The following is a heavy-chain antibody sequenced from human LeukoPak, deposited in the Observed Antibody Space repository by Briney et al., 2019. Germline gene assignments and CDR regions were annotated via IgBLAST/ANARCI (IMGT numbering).Heavy chain of an antibody. V-gene: IGHV3-7*04. CDR3: VRGDWYFES. CDR1: GFNFTDSR. CDR2: INRDGTEK. Sequence: PGGSLRLSCATSGFNFTDSRMTWVRPAPGKGLQWVANINRDGTEKHFLDSVAGRFTISRDNAKKSLYLQMSSLRPQDTAVYFCVRGDWYFESWGQGTLVTVSS. D-gene: IGHD2-21*01. J-gene: IGHJ4*02.